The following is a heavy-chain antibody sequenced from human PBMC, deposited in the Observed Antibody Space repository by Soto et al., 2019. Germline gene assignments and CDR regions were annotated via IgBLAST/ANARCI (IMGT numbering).Heavy chain of an antibody. CDR1: GGSFSGYY. D-gene: IGHD3-3*01. J-gene: IGHJ6*02. CDR2: INHSGST. V-gene: IGHV4-34*01. Sequence: SETLSLTCAVYGGSFSGYYWSWIRQPPGKGLEWIGEINHSGSTNYNPSLKSRVTISVDTSKNQFSLKLSSVTAADTAVYYCARGKLLNYDFWSGYYYGMDVWGQGTTVTVSS. CDR3: ARGKLLNYDFWSGYYYGMDV.